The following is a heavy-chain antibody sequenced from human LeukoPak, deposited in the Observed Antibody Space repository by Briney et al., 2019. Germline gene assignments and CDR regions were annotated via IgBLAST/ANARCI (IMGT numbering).Heavy chain of an antibody. J-gene: IGHJ4*02. CDR1: GYRFKTYG. Sequence: ASVNVSCKASGYRFKTYGISWVRQAPGQGLEWMGWINAYSGNTDYTENLQGRVTMATDTFTATAFMELRSLRSDDTAVYYCVFGECSSTSCYPRRDYWGQGTLVTVSS. CDR3: VFGECSSTSCYPRRDY. CDR2: INAYSGNT. V-gene: IGHV1-18*01. D-gene: IGHD2-2*01.